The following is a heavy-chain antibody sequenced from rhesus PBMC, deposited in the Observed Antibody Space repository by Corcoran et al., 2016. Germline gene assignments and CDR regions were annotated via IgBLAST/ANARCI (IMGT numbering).Heavy chain of an antibody. V-gene: IGHV3S16*01. J-gene: IGHJ4*01. CDR2: ISSAGGYI. CDR3: TSEWQLYYFDY. Sequence: EVQLVESGGALVQPGGSLRLPWAASGFTSRSYGRNWGRQAPGKGLAWVSSISSAGGYIYYANSGKGRFTISRDNAKNSLSLQMNSLRAEDTAVYFCTSEWQLYYFDYWGQGVLVTVSS. D-gene: IGHD6-25*01. CDR1: GFTSRSYG.